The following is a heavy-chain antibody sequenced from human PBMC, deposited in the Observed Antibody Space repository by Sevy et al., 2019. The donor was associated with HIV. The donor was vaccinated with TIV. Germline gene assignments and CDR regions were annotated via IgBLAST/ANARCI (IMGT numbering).Heavy chain of an antibody. CDR3: AVFRLAAAGDAFDI. J-gene: IGHJ3*02. Sequence: SETLSLTCAVYGGSFSGYYWSWIRQSPGKGLEWIGEINHSGSTNYNASLKSRVTISIDTSTNQFSLRLNSVTAADPAVYYCAVFRLAAAGDAFDIWGQGTMVTVSS. D-gene: IGHD6-13*01. CDR1: GGSFSGYY. CDR2: INHSGST. V-gene: IGHV4-34*01.